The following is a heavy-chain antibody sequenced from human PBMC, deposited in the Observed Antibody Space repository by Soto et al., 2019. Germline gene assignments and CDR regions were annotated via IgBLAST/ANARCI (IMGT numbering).Heavy chain of an antibody. V-gene: IGHV3-72*01. Sequence: EVQVVESGGGLVQPGGSLRLSCAVSGFTFSDHHMDWLRQAPGKGLEWVGRSRKKADSYTTEYAASVKGRFTISRDDSKNSLYLQLNSLKTEDTAVYYWACDYRDYWGQGTLVTVSS. J-gene: IGHJ4*02. CDR3: ACDYRDY. CDR1: GFTFSDHH. CDR2: SRKKADSYTT. D-gene: IGHD4-17*01.